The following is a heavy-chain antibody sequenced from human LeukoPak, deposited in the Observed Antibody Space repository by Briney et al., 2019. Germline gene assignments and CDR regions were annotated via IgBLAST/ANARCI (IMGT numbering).Heavy chain of an antibody. J-gene: IGHJ3*02. CDR1: GYTFTSYY. CDR3: ARDWRGITTIVVDNDAFDI. D-gene: IGHD3-22*01. V-gene: IGHV1-46*01. CDR2: MNPSGGST. Sequence: ASVKVSCKASGYTFTSYYMHWVRQAPGQGLEWMGIMNPSGGSTSYAQKFQGRVTVTRDTSTSSVYMELSSLRSEDTAVYYCARDWRGITTIVVDNDAFDIWGQGTMVTVSS.